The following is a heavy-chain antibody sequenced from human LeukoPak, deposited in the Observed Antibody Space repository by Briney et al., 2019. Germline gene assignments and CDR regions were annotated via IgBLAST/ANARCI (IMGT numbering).Heavy chain of an antibody. V-gene: IGHV1-2*06. J-gene: IGHJ4*02. Sequence: ASVKVSCKAAGYTFTSYGISWVRQAPGQGLEWMGRINPNSGDTNYAQKFQGRVTMTRDTSISTAYMELSRLRSDDTAVYYCARDYCSSTSCLFDYWGQGTLVTVSS. CDR1: GYTFTSYG. D-gene: IGHD2-2*01. CDR2: INPNSGDT. CDR3: ARDYCSSTSCLFDY.